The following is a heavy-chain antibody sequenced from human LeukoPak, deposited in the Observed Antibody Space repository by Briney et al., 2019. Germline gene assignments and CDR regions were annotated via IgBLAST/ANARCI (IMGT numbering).Heavy chain of an antibody. V-gene: IGHV1-18*01. CDR3: ATYVGAPYYFDY. CDR2: ISAYNGNT. Sequence: ASVKVSCKASGGTFSSYAISWVRQAPGQGLEWMGWISAYNGNTNYAQKLQGRVTMTTDTSTSTAYMELRSLRSDDTAVYYCATYVGAPYYFDYWGQGTLVTVSS. J-gene: IGHJ4*02. CDR1: GGTFSSYA. D-gene: IGHD1-26*01.